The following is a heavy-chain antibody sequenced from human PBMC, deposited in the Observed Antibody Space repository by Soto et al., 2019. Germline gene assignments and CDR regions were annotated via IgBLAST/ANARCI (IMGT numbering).Heavy chain of an antibody. CDR3: ARSFYTGSGGPFDY. CDR1: GGDFNSYS. J-gene: IGHJ4*02. V-gene: IGHV1-69*06. Sequence: QVQLVQSGAEVKRPGSSVRVSCKASGGDFNSYSLNWVRQAPGQGLEWIGEIIPMYETTEYSQRFQGTVTITADKSTSTAYMELNSLRFADTAVYYCARSFYTGSGGPFDYWGQGTLVTVSS. D-gene: IGHD1-26*01. CDR2: IIPMYETT.